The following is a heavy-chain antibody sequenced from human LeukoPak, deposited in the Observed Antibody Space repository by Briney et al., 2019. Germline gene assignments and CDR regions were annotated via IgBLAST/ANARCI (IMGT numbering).Heavy chain of an antibody. CDR2: ISYDGSNK. J-gene: IGHJ4*02. CDR1: GFTFSSYA. CDR3: ARGQSYDSSGYYHLDY. V-gene: IGHV3-30*04. D-gene: IGHD3-22*01. Sequence: GGSLRLSCAASGFTFSSYAMHWVRQAPGKGLEWVAVISYDGSNKYYADSVKGRFTIPRDNSKNTLYLQMNSLRAEDTAVYYCARGQSYDSSGYYHLDYWGQGTLVTVSS.